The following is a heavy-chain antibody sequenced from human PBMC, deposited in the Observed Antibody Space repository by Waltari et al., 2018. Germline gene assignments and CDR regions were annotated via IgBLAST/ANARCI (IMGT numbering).Heavy chain of an antibody. CDR3: ARDQWFAFDI. V-gene: IGHV3-7*01. J-gene: IGHJ3*02. CDR1: GFTLRSDW. Sequence: EVQLVESGGGLVQPGGSLRISWQAVGFTLRSDWMSWVRQAPGKGLEWVANIKKDGSEEYYVDSVRGRFTISRDNAKNSLYLQMNSLRPEDTAVYYCARDQWFAFDIWGQGTMVTVSS. D-gene: IGHD3-22*01. CDR2: IKKDGSEE.